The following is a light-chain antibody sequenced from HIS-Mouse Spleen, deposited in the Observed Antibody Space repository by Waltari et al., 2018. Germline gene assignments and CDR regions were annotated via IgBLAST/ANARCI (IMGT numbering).Light chain of an antibody. CDR1: PLPKNY. CDR3: YSTDSSGNHRV. Sequence: SYELTQPPSVSLSPGQTVRITRYGDPLPKNYAYWYQQKSGQAPVLVIYEDSKRTSGIPERFSGSSSGTMATLTISGAQVEDEADYYCYSTDSSGNHRVFGGGTKLTVL. V-gene: IGLV3-10*01. J-gene: IGLJ2*01. CDR2: EDS.